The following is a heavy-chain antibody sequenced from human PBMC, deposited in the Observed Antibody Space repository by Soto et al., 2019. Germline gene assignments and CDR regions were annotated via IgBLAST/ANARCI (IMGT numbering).Heavy chain of an antibody. CDR1: GFTFSSYW. CDR3: AKDHKARGAPTMY. V-gene: IGHV3-7*03. Sequence: PGGSLRLSCAASGFTFSSYWMSWVRQAPGKGLEWVANIKQDGSEKYYVDSVKGRFTISRDNAKNSLYLQMNSLRAEDTAVYYCAKDHKARGAPTMYWGQGTLVTVSS. CDR2: IKQDGSEK. D-gene: IGHD3-10*01. J-gene: IGHJ4*02.